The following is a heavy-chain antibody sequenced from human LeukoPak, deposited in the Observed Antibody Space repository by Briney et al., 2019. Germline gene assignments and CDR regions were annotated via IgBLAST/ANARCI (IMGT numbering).Heavy chain of an antibody. CDR2: INHVGST. D-gene: IGHD2-2*01. J-gene: IGHJ4*02. CDR1: AGSFSGYT. CDR3: ARETALYSTSKVWRGFDS. V-gene: IGHV4-34*01. Sequence: SETLSLTCAVSAGSFSGYTWRWIRQPPGKGLEWIGEINHVGSTSYSPSLKSRVTISVDTSKIQFSLILNSVTAADTAVYFCARETALYSTSKVWRGFDSWGQGTLVTVSS.